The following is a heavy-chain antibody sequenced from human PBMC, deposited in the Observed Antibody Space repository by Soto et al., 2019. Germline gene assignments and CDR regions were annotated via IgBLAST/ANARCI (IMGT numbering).Heavy chain of an antibody. D-gene: IGHD3-9*01. CDR3: AKEPYYDILTGYYKSFDY. J-gene: IGHJ4*02. V-gene: IGHV3-30*18. CDR1: GFTFSSYG. Sequence: GGSLRLSCAASGFTFSSYGMHWVRQAPGKGLEWVAVISYDGSNKYYADSVKGRFTISRDNSKNTLYLQMNSLRAEDTAVYYCAKEPYYDILTGYYKSFDYWGQGTLVTVSS. CDR2: ISYDGSNK.